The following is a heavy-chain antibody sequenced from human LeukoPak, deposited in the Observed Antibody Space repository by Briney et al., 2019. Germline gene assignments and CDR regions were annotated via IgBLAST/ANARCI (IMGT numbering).Heavy chain of an antibody. CDR2: ISGSNDNI. J-gene: IGHJ4*02. CDR1: GFTFSSYA. Sequence: GGSLRLSCAASGFTFSSYAMSWVRQAPGKGLEWVSTISGSNDNIYYADSVKDRFTISTDNSKNTLSLQMNSLRAEDTAVYYCAKGRGTTVTSAANYWGQGTLVTVSS. D-gene: IGHD4-17*01. CDR3: AKGRGTTVTSAANY. V-gene: IGHV3-23*01.